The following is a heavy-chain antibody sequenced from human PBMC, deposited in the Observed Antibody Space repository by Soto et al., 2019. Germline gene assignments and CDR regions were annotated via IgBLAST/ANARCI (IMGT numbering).Heavy chain of an antibody. CDR2: ISYDGSNK. CDR3: ARGGVLLWFGELSY. J-gene: IGHJ4*02. D-gene: IGHD3-10*01. V-gene: IGHV3-30-3*01. CDR1: GFTFSSYA. Sequence: QVQLVESGGGVVQPGRSLRLSCAASGFTFSSYAMHWVRQAPGKGLEWVAVISYDGSNKYYADSVKGRFTISRDNSKNTLYLQMNSLRAEDTAVYYCARGGVLLWFGELSYWGQGTLVTVSS.